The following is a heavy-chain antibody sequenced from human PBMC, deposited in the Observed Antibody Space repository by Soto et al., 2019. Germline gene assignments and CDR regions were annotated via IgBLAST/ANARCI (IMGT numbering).Heavy chain of an antibody. CDR3: AKETGYSYGFQPNALDV. CDR1: GFTFSRYA. D-gene: IGHD5-18*01. V-gene: IGHV3-23*01. J-gene: IGHJ6*02. Sequence: GGSLRLSCAGSGFTFSRYAMNWVRQAPGKGLEWVSIISSRGDRTSYAESVKGRFTISRDDSKNTLFLHMNSLGAEDTAVYYCAKETGYSYGFQPNALDVWGPGTTVTVSS. CDR2: ISSRGDRT.